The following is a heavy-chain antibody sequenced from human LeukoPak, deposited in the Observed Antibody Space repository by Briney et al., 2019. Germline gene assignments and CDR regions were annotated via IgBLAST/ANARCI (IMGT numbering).Heavy chain of an antibody. Sequence: GRSLRLSCAASGFTFDDYAMHWVRQAPGEGLEWVSGISWNSGSIGYTDSVKGRFTISRDNAKNSLYLQMNSLRVEDTALYYCAAQRYSGSYLRFDPWGQGTLVTVSS. J-gene: IGHJ5*02. V-gene: IGHV3-9*01. D-gene: IGHD1-26*01. CDR2: ISWNSGSI. CDR1: GFTFDDYA. CDR3: AAQRYSGSYLRFDP.